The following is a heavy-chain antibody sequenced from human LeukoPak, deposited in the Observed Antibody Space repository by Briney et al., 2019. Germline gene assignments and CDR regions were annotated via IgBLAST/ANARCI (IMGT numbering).Heavy chain of an antibody. Sequence: GESLKISCKGSGYSFTSYWIGWVRQLPGKGLEWMGVIYPGDSDTRYSPSFQGQVTISADKSISTAYLQWSSLKASDTAMYYCARQDDSSGQTYFDYWGQGTLVTVSS. CDR1: GYSFTSYW. J-gene: IGHJ4*02. D-gene: IGHD3-22*01. CDR3: ARQDDSSGQTYFDY. V-gene: IGHV5-51*01. CDR2: IYPGDSDT.